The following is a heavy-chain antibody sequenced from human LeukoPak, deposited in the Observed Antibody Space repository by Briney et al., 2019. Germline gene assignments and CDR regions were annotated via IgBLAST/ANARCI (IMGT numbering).Heavy chain of an antibody. Sequence: GGSLRLSCAASGFTFSSYAMSWVRQAPGKGLEWVSAISGSGGSTYYADSVKGRFTISRDNSKNTLYLQINSLRAEDTAVYYCARDGYNFGVDYWGQGTLVTVSS. D-gene: IGHD5-24*01. CDR2: ISGSGGST. CDR1: GFTFSSYA. V-gene: IGHV3-23*01. J-gene: IGHJ4*02. CDR3: ARDGYNFGVDY.